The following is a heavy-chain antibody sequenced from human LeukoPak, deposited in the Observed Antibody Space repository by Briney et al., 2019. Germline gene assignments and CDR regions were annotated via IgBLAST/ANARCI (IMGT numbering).Heavy chain of an antibody. CDR1: GYTSTGYY. Sequence: GASVKVSCKASGYTSTGYYMHWVRQAPGQGLEWMGWINPNSGGTNYAQKFQGRVTMTRDTSISTAYMELSRLRSDDTAVYYCARGTGYSYGCFDYWGQGTLVTVSS. CDR3: ARGTGYSYGCFDY. CDR2: INPNSGGT. D-gene: IGHD5-18*01. J-gene: IGHJ4*02. V-gene: IGHV1-2*02.